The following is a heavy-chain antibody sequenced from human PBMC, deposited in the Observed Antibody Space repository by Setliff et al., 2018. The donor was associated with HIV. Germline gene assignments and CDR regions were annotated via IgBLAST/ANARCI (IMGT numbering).Heavy chain of an antibody. CDR3: APTISTYMDV. D-gene: IGHD1-20*01. V-gene: IGHV1-69*13. J-gene: IGHJ6*03. CDR2: IIPIFGTT. CDR1: GGTFSSYP. Sequence: SVKVSCKASGGTFSSYPISWVRQAPGQGLEWMGGIIPIFGTTHYAQKFQGRVTVTADESTSTAYMQLSSLRSDDTAVYYCAPTISTYMDVWVKGTTVTVSS.